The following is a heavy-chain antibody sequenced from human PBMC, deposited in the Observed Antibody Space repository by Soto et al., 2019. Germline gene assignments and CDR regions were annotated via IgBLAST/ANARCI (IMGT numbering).Heavy chain of an antibody. V-gene: IGHV4-30-2*01. CDR3: ARGKYYYDSSGYYYRPKIYYFDY. CDR2: INHSGST. J-gene: IGHJ4*02. CDR1: GGSISSGGYS. Sequence: SETLSLTCAVSGGSISSGGYSWSWIRQPPGKGLEWIGEINHSGSTNYNPSLKSRVTISVDTSKIQFSLKLSSVTAADTAVYYCARGKYYYDSSGYYYRPKIYYFDYWGQGTLVTVSS. D-gene: IGHD3-22*01.